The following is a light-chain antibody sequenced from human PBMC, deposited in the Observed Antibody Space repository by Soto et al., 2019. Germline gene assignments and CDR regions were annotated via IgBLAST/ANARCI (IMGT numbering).Light chain of an antibody. CDR3: CSFAGSYTFWV. J-gene: IGLJ3*02. V-gene: IGLV2-11*01. Sequence: QSALTQPRSVSGSTGQSVTISCTGASSDVGDYNYVSWYQQYPGKAPKLVIYDVSKRPSGVPDRFSGSKSGNTASLTISGLQAEDEADYYCCSFAGSYTFWVFGGGTQLTV. CDR1: SSDVGDYNY. CDR2: DVS.